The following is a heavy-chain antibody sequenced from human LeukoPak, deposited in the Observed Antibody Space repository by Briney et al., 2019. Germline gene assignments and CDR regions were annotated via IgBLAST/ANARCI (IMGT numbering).Heavy chain of an antibody. CDR1: GGSISSGDYY. CDR3: AGRIAAPRTYYYYYGMDV. J-gene: IGHJ6*02. D-gene: IGHD6-6*01. V-gene: IGHV4-30-4*01. Sequence: SETLSLTCTVSGGSISSGDYYWSWIRQPPGKGLEWIGYIYYSGSTYYNPSLKSRVTISVDTSKNQFSLKLSSVTAADTAVYCCAGRIAAPRTYYYYYGMDVWGQGTTVTVSS. CDR2: IYYSGST.